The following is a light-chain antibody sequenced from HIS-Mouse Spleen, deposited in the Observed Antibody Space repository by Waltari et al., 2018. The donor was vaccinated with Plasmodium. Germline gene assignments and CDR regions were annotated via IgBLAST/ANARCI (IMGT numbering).Light chain of an antibody. CDR3: CSYAGSRV. Sequence: QSALTQPASVSGSPGQSITISCTGPSSDVGIYNLVSWYQQHPGKAPKLMIYEGSKRPSGVSNRFSGSKSGNTASLTISGLQAEDEADYYCCSYAGSRVFGGGTKLTVL. J-gene: IGLJ2*01. V-gene: IGLV2-23*01. CDR1: SSDVGIYNL. CDR2: EGS.